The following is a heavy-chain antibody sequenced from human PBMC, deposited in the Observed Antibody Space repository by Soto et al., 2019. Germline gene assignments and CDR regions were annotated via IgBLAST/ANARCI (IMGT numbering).Heavy chain of an antibody. J-gene: IGHJ5*02. CDR2: IWYDGSNK. CDR1: GFTFSSYG. CDR3: ARGGIAVAGTGWFDP. D-gene: IGHD6-19*01. Sequence: QVHLVESGGGVVQPGRSLRLSCAASGFTFSSYGMHWVRQAPGKGLEWVAVIWYDGSNKDYADSVKGRFTISRDNSKNTLYLQMNSLRAEDTAVYYCARGGIAVAGTGWFDPWGQGTLVTVSS. V-gene: IGHV3-33*01.